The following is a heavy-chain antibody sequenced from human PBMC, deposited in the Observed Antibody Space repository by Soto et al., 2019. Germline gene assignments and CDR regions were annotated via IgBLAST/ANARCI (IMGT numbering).Heavy chain of an antibody. CDR2: IDQGGGEQ. D-gene: IGHD3-10*01. CDR3: AGGGNWFDP. Sequence: EVQLVESGGGLVQPGGSLRLSCAASGFSFSTYWMAWVRQAPGNGLEWVANIDQGGGEQYYVDCVRGRFTISRDNAKSSLYLQMNSLRAEDTAIYYCAGGGNWFDPWGQGTLVSVSS. J-gene: IGHJ5*02. V-gene: IGHV3-7*03. CDR1: GFSFSTYW.